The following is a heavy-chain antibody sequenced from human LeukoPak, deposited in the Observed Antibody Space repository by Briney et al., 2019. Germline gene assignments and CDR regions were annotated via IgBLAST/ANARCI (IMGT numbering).Heavy chain of an antibody. V-gene: IGHV4-34*01. CDR2: INHSGST. D-gene: IGHD3-16*01. CDR1: GGSFSGYY. Sequence: SETLTLTCAAYGGSFSGYYWSWIRQPPGKGLEWIGEINHSGSTNYNPSLKSRVTISVDTSKNQFSLKLSSVTAADTAVYYCAIGLVWVAFDIWGQGTMVTVSS. CDR3: AIGLVWVAFDI. J-gene: IGHJ3*02.